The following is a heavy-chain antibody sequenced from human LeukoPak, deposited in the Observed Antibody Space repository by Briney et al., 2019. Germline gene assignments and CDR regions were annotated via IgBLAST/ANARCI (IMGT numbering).Heavy chain of an antibody. J-gene: IGHJ4*02. D-gene: IGHD2-8*01. V-gene: IGHV4-59*01. Sequence: SETLSLTCTVSGGSISNYYWSWIRQPPGKGLEWLGYFFYSGSTNYNPSLKSRVTISVDTSKNQFSLKLTSVTAADTAVYYCARGICTNGVCSLHPFDYWGQGTLVTVSS. CDR3: ARGICTNGVCSLHPFDY. CDR1: GGSISNYY. CDR2: FFYSGST.